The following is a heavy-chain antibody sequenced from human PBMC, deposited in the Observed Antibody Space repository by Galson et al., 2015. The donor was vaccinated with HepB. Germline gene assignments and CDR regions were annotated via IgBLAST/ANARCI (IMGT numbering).Heavy chain of an antibody. CDR2: ISAYNGNT. CDR1: GYTFTSYG. CDR3: ARHPTKGYCSGGSCYPY. Sequence: SVKVSCKASGYTFTSYGISWVRQAPGQGLEWMGWISAYNGNTNYAQKLQGRVTMTTDTSTSTAYMELRSLRSDDTAVYYCARHPTKGYCSGGSCYPYWGQGTLVTVSS. V-gene: IGHV1-18*01. J-gene: IGHJ4*02. D-gene: IGHD2-15*01.